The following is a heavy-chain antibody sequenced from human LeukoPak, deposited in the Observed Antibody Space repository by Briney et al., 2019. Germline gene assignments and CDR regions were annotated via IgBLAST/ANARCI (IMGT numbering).Heavy chain of an antibody. Sequence: PGGSLRLSCAASGFTFSSYVMSWVRQAPGKGLEWVSAISGSGGSTYYADSVKGRFTISRDNSKNTLYLQMNSLRAEDTAVYYCARWYYYETSGLYYGSFDNWGQGTLVTVSS. D-gene: IGHD3-22*01. CDR1: GFTFSSYV. CDR3: ARWYYYETSGLYYGSFDN. CDR2: ISGSGGST. V-gene: IGHV3-23*01. J-gene: IGHJ5*02.